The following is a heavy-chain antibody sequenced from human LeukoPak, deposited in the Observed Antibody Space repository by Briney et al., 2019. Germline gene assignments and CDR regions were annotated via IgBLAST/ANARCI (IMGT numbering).Heavy chain of an antibody. CDR1: GGSISSGDYY. Sequence: SETLSLTCTVSGGSISSGDYYWSWIRQPPGKGLEWIGYIYYSGSTNYNPSLKSRVTISVDTSKNQFSLKLSSVTAADTAVYYCARASSSSRLVYYYYYMDVWGKGNTVTVSS. CDR3: ARASSSSRLVYYYYYMDV. D-gene: IGHD6-6*01. V-gene: IGHV4-61*08. J-gene: IGHJ6*03. CDR2: IYYSGST.